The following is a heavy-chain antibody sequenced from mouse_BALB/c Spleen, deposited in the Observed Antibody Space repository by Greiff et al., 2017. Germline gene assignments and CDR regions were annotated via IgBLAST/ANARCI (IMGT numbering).Heavy chain of an antibody. CDR2: ISSGGSYT. V-gene: IGHV5-9-4*01. J-gene: IGHJ3*01. D-gene: IGHD1-1*02. Sequence: EVMLVESGGGLVKPGGSLKLSCAASGFTFSSYAMSWVRQSPEKRLEWVAEISSGGSYTYYPDTVTGRFTISRDNAKNTLYLEMSSLRSEDTAMYYCARDDWCFAYWGQGTLVTVSA. CDR1: GFTFSSYA. CDR3: ARDDWCFAY.